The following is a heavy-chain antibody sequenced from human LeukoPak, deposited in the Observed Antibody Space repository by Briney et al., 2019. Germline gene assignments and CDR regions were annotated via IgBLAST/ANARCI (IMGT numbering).Heavy chain of an antibody. CDR1: GYTFTNYG. CDR2: ISAYNGNT. D-gene: IGHD3-10*01. Sequence: ASVKVSCKASGYTFTNYGISWVRQAPGQGLEWMGWISAYNGNTDYAQKLQGRVTMTTDTSTTTAYMELRSLRSDDTALYYCARDLEPVVRGDPNYFDYWGQGTLVTVSS. V-gene: IGHV1-18*01. J-gene: IGHJ4*02. CDR3: ARDLEPVVRGDPNYFDY.